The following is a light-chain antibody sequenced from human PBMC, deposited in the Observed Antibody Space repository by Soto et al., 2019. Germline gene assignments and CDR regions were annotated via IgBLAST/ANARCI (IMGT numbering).Light chain of an antibody. CDR1: QSVLFSSNNKNY. J-gene: IGKJ2*01. V-gene: IGKV4-1*01. CDR2: WAS. Sequence: DIVMTQSPDSLAVSLGERATINCKSSQSVLFSSNNKNYLAWYQQKPGQPPKLLISWASTRESGVPDRFSGSGSGTDFTLTISSLQAEDVAVYYCQQYYSTPYTFGQGPKLEIK. CDR3: QQYYSTPYT.